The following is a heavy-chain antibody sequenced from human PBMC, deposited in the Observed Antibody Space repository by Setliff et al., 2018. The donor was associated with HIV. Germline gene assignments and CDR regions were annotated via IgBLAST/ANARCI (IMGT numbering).Heavy chain of an antibody. CDR3: ARVRLTMIMMVDYFDQ. CDR2: IYSTGDT. D-gene: IGHD3-22*01. CDR1: GGSISNFY. Sequence: SETLSLTCSVSGGSISNFYWSWIRQPPGKGLGWVGHIYSTGDTNYNPSLKSRVTLSADTSKNQFSLSLTSVTAADTAVYYCARVRLTMIMMVDYFDQWGQGTLVTVSS. J-gene: IGHJ4*02. V-gene: IGHV4-4*07.